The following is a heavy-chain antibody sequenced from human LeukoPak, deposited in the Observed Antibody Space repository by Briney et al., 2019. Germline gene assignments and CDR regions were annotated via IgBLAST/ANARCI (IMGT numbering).Heavy chain of an antibody. V-gene: IGHV3-23*01. CDR2: ISATGVAT. Sequence: ISATGVATYYADSLKGRFIISRHNSNNTLYLQMKSLRAEDTAVYYFSKDRTVATVTTLDYCGQGTLVTVSS. CDR3: SKDRTVATVTTLDY. D-gene: IGHD4-17*01. J-gene: IGHJ4*02.